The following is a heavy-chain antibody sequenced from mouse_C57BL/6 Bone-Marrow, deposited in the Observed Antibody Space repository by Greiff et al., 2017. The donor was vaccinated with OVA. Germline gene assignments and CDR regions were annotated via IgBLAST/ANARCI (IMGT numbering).Heavy chain of an antibody. V-gene: IGHV5-9-1*02. Sequence: EVMLVESGEGLVKPGGSLKLSCAASGFTFSSYAMSWVRQTPEKRLEWVAYISSGGDYIYYADTVKGRFTISRDNARNTLYLQMSSLKSEDTAMYYCTRAGVYDYDFDYWGQGTTLTVSS. CDR1: GFTFSSYA. CDR2: ISSGGDYI. D-gene: IGHD2-4*01. J-gene: IGHJ2*01. CDR3: TRAGVYDYDFDY.